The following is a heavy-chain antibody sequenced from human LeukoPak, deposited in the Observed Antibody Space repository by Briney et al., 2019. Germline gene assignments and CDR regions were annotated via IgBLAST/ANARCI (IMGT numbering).Heavy chain of an antibody. CDR2: INPGGSEK. D-gene: IGHD3-22*01. Sequence: GGSLRLSCATSGFTFRDYWMSWVRQAPGKGLEWVANINPGGSEKHYVDSMKGRFTISRDNAKNSLYLQMNSLRAEDTAVYYCAREEGIDGSGYYYVLGYWGQGTLVTVSS. CDR1: GFTFRDYW. CDR3: AREEGIDGSGYYYVLGY. J-gene: IGHJ4*02. V-gene: IGHV3-7*01.